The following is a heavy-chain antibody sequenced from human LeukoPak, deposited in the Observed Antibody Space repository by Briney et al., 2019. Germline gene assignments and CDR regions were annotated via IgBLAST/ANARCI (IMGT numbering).Heavy chain of an antibody. CDR1: GGSISSYY. CDR2: IYTSGST. Sequence: PSETLSLTCTVSGGSISSYYWSWIRQPAGKGLEWIGRIYTSGSTNYNPSLKSRVTMSVDTSKNQFSLKPSSVTAADTAVYYCAREGPKSGYYYMDVWGKGTTVTVSS. V-gene: IGHV4-4*07. J-gene: IGHJ6*03. CDR3: AREGPKSGYYYMDV.